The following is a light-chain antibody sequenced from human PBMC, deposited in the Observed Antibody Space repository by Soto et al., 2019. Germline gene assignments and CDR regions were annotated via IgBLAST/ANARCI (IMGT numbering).Light chain of an antibody. CDR2: RAS. V-gene: IGKV3-15*01. J-gene: IGKJ1*01. CDR1: QSLSGN. Sequence: EIVMTQSPATLSVSPGERVTLSCRASQSLSGNLAWYQQKPGLAPRLLINRASTRATGIPARFSGSGSEKEFTLTISSLKSEDFAVYYCQQYNNWPRTFSQATKVDIK. CDR3: QQYNNWPRT.